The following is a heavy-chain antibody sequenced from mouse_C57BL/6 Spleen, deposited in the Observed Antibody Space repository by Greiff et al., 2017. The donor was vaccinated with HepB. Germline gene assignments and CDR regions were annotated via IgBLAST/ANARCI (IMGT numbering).Heavy chain of an antibody. CDR3: ARHYDYHWYFDV. CDR2: IDPSDSYT. J-gene: IGHJ1*03. Sequence: VQLQQPGAELVMPGASVKLSCKASGYTFTSYWMHWVKQRPGQGLEWIGEIDPSDSYTNYNQKFKGKSTLTVDKSSSTAYMQLSSLTSEDSAVYYCARHYDYHWYFDVWGTGTTVTVSS. V-gene: IGHV1-69*01. D-gene: IGHD2-4*01. CDR1: GYTFTSYW.